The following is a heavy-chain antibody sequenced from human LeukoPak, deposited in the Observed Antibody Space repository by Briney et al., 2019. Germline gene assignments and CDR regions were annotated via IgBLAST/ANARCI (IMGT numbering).Heavy chain of an antibody. V-gene: IGHV3-33*02. CDR3: AKGERIVWPTQIDS. CDR2: IWNEGNEK. CDR1: GFTVRNYC. D-gene: IGHD1-26*01. J-gene: IGHJ4*02. Sequence: GQPLRLSCAASGFTVRNYCIHWVRQAPGKGLEWVAVIWNEGNEKNYADSVKGRFTISKDTSTNTAFLQMDCLTAADTAIYYFAKGERIVWPTQIDSWGEGTLVSVSS.